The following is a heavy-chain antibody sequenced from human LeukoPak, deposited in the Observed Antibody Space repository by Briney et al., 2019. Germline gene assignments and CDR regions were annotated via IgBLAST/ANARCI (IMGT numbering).Heavy chain of an antibody. CDR1: GFTFSSYA. J-gene: IGHJ6*02. D-gene: IGHD1-7*01. CDR2: IRGSGGST. CDR3: AKGTSPYYYGMDV. V-gene: IGHV3-23*01. Sequence: GGSLRLSCATSGFTFSSYAMSWVRQAPGKGLEWVSAIRGSGGSTYYADPVKGRFTISRDNSKNTLYLQMNSLRAEDTAVYYCAKGTSPYYYGMDVWGQGTTVTVSS.